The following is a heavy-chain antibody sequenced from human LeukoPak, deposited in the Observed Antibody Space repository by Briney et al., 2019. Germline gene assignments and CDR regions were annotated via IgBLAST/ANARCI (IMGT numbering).Heavy chain of an antibody. V-gene: IGHV4-30-4*08. D-gene: IGHD6-13*01. CDR3: ARGGIAAADTDY. CDR2: IYYSGST. CDR1: GGSISSGDNY. Sequence: SETLSLTCTVSGGSISSGDNYWSWIRQPPGKGLEWIGYIYYSGSTYYNPSLKSRVTISVDTSKNQFSLELSSVTAADTAVYYCARGGIAAADTDYWGQGTLVTVSS. J-gene: IGHJ4*02.